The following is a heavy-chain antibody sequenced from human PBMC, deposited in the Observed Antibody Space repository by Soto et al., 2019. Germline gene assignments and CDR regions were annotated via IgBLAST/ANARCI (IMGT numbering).Heavy chain of an antibody. CDR2: IYYSGST. CDR1: GGSVSSGGYY. J-gene: IGHJ4*02. Sequence: SETLSLTCTVSGGSVSSGGYYWSWIRQHPGKGLEWIGYIYYSGSTYYNPSLKSRVTISVDTSKNQFSLKLSSVTAADTAVYYCARDVSGLRPDYWGQGTLVTVSS. D-gene: IGHD2-15*01. V-gene: IGHV4-31*03. CDR3: ARDVSGLRPDY.